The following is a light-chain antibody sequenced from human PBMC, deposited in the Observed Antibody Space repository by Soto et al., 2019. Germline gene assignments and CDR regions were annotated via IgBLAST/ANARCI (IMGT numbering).Light chain of an antibody. CDR1: QRISAY. V-gene: IGKV1-9*01. J-gene: IGKJ4*01. CDR2: AAS. Sequence: DIQMTQSPSSLSAYVGDRVTITCRASQRISAYLNWYQHKPGKAPRLLIYAASTLQSGVPSRFSGSRSGTDFTLTISSLQPEDFATYYCQQLHTYPLTFGGGTKVEVK. CDR3: QQLHTYPLT.